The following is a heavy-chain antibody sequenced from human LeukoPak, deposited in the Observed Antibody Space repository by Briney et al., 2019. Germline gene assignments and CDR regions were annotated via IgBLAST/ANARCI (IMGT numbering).Heavy chain of an antibody. V-gene: IGHV1-2*06. CDR3: ARGDYYGSPKVVAA. J-gene: IGHJ5*02. D-gene: IGHD3-10*01. CDR1: GYSFAGYY. CDR2: INPDTGYT. Sequence: ASVKVSCKASGYSFAGYYLHWVRLAAGQRPEWMGRINPDTGYTYYAQKFQDRVTMTRDTSISTAYMELHFLTSDDTAVYYCARGDYYGSPKVVAAWGQGTLVSISS.